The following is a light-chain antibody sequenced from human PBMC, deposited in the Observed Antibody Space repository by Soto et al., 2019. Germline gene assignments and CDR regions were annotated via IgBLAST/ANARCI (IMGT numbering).Light chain of an antibody. CDR2: GNS. J-gene: IGLJ1*01. Sequence: QSLLPQPPSLSGPPGQRVTISCPGRSSNIGAGYDVLWYRQLPGTATTLLLFGNSNRPSGFADCFSGSRSNSADSLAMTVFGAEAEADYYCQCYEYGMSGTYVFGTGTKVTVL. V-gene: IGLV1-40*01. CDR1: SSNIGAGYD. CDR3: QCYEYGMSGTYV.